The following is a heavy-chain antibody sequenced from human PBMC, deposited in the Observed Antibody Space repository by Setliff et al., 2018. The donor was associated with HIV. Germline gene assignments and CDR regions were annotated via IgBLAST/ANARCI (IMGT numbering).Heavy chain of an antibody. V-gene: IGHV3-30*02. CDR1: GFIFNTYG. Sequence: GGSLRLSCAASGFIFNTYGMHWVRQAPGKGLEWVAFTRYDGNTKYYADFVKGRFTISRNNSKNTLYLQMNSLRAEDTGVYYCSRPHTIAGNNRGFDYWGHGTLVTVSS. J-gene: IGHJ4*01. CDR2: TRYDGNTK. CDR3: SRPHTIAGNNRGFDY. D-gene: IGHD3-10*01.